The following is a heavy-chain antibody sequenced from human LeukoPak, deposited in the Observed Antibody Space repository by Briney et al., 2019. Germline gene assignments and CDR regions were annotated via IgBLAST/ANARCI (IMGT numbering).Heavy chain of an antibody. CDR2: IRYDGSNK. CDR3: AKDTVARLRLGELSSFDY. J-gene: IGHJ4*02. Sequence: GGSLRLSCAASGFTFSSDGMHWVRQAPGKGLEWVAFIRYDGSNKYYADSVKGRFTISRDNSKNTLYLQMNSLRAEDTAVYYCAKDTVARLRLGELSSFDYWGQGTLVTVSS. D-gene: IGHD3-16*02. CDR1: GFTFSSDG. V-gene: IGHV3-30*02.